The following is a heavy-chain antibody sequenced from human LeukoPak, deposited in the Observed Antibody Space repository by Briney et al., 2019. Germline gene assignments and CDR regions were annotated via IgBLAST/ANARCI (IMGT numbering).Heavy chain of an antibody. CDR3: ARSDGDAGYYFDY. Sequence: SGTLSLTCAVSGGSISSSNWWSWVRQPPGKGLEWIGEIYHSGSTNYNPSLKSRVTISVDKSKNQFSLKLSSVTAADTAVYYCARSDGDAGYYFDYWGQGTLVTVSS. CDR2: IYHSGST. J-gene: IGHJ4*02. V-gene: IGHV4-4*02. CDR1: GGSISSSNW. D-gene: IGHD4-17*01.